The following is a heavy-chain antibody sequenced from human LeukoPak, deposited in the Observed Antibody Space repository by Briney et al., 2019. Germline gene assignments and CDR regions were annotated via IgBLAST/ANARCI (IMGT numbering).Heavy chain of an antibody. J-gene: IGHJ4*02. V-gene: IGHV3-11*01. CDR3: ARAKHYDSSGYLGY. CDR2: ISSSGSTI. CDR1: GFTFSDYY. Sequence: PGVSLRLSCAASGFTFSDYYMSWIRQAPGKGLEWFSYISSSGSTIYYADSVKGRFTISRDNAKNSLYLQMNSLRAEDTAVYYCARAKHYDSSGYLGYWGQGTLVTVSS. D-gene: IGHD3-22*01.